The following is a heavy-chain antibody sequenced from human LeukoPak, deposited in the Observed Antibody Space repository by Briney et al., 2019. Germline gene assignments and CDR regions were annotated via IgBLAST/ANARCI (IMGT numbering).Heavy chain of an antibody. CDR2: ISAYNGNT. CDR3: ARDQLLWFGELPIYGMDV. J-gene: IGHJ6*02. D-gene: IGHD3-10*01. V-gene: IGHV1-18*01. Sequence: ASVKVSCTASGYTFTSYGISWVRQAPGQGLEWMGWISAYNGNTNYAQKLQGRVTMTTDTSTSTAYMELRSLRSDDTAVYYCARDQLLWFGELPIYGMDVWGQGTTVTVSS. CDR1: GYTFTSYG.